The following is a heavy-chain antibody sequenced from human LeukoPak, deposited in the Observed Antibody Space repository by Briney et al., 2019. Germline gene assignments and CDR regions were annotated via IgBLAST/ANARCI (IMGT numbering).Heavy chain of an antibody. CDR1: GFTFSTFG. Sequence: PGGSLRLSCAASGFTFSTFGMHWVRQAPGKGLEWVAFIRFDGSNEYYADSVKGRFTISRDNYKNTLYLQMNGLRAEDTAVYYCAKSDQRLPDYWGQGTLVTVSS. J-gene: IGHJ4*02. CDR3: AKSDQRLPDY. D-gene: IGHD2-2*01. CDR2: IRFDGSNE. V-gene: IGHV3-30*02.